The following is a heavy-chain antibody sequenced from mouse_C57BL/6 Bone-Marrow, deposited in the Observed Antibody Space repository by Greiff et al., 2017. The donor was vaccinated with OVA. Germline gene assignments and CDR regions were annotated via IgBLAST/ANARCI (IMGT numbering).Heavy chain of an antibody. D-gene: IGHD4-1*01. CDR2: IDPSDSYT. CDR3: ARKELEAVDY. V-gene: IGHV1-69*01. Sequence: VQLQQSGAELVMPGASVKLSCTASGYTFTSYWMHWVQQRPGQGLEWIGEIDPSDSYTNYTQKFKGKFTLTVDKSSSTAYMQLSSLTSEDSADYYGARKELEAVDYWGQGTTLTVSS. CDR1: GYTFTSYW. J-gene: IGHJ2*01.